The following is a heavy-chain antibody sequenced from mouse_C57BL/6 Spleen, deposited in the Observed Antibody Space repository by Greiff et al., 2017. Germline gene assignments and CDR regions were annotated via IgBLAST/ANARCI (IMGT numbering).Heavy chain of an antibody. Sequence: QVQLKQPGAELVKPGASVKLSCKASGYTFTSYWMHWVKQRPGQGLEWIGMIHPNSGSTNYNEKFKSKATLTVDKSSSTAYMQLSRLTSEDSAVYYCARDDYYGSRGYFDYWGQGTTLTVAS. V-gene: IGHV1-64*01. CDR3: ARDDYYGSRGYFDY. D-gene: IGHD1-1*01. J-gene: IGHJ2*01. CDR2: IHPNSGST. CDR1: GYTFTSYW.